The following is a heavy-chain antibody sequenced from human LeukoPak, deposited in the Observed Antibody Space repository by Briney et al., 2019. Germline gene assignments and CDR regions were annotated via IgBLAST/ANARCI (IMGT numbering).Heavy chain of an antibody. CDR3: ARGGAARLHFQN. V-gene: IGHV4-59*01. Sequence: SETLSLTCTVSGGSISTYYWNWIRQPPGKGLEWIGYTYHSGSTNYNPSLQSRVTISVDTSKNQFSLNLNSVTAADTAVYYCARGGAARLHFQNWGQGTLVAVSS. CDR1: GGSISTYY. CDR2: TYHSGST. J-gene: IGHJ1*01. D-gene: IGHD6-6*01.